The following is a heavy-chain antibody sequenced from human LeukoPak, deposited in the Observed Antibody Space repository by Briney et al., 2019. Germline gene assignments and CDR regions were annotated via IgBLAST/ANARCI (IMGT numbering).Heavy chain of an antibody. Sequence: PSETLSLTCTVSGGSISSSSYYWGWIRQPPGMGLEWIGSIYYSGSTYYNPSLKSRVTISVDTSKNQFSLKLSSVSAADTAVYYCARHPTYSGYDGLDIWGQGTMVTVSS. J-gene: IGHJ3*02. CDR1: GGSISSSSYY. CDR3: ARHPTYSGYDGLDI. V-gene: IGHV4-39*01. CDR2: IYYSGST. D-gene: IGHD5-12*01.